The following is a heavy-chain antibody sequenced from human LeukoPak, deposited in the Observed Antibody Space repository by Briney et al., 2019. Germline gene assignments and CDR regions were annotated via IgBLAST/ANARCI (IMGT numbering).Heavy chain of an antibody. V-gene: IGHV3-49*04. J-gene: IGHJ4*02. CDR1: GFTFSDHF. Sequence: HAGGSLRLSCAASGFTFSDHFLDWVRQAPGKGLEWLGFIRSAQYGGTTEYVASVRGRFTISRDDSKSIAYLQMNSLKSEDTAIYYCTREVDTRSPYWGQGTLVTVSS. CDR3: TREVDTRSPY. CDR2: IRSAQYGGTT.